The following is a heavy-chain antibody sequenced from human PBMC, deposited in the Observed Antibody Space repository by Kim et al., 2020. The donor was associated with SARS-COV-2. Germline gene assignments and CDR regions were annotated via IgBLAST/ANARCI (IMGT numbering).Heavy chain of an antibody. D-gene: IGHD4-4*01. CDR2: INPITGVT. CDR1: GYTFSGSY. Sequence: ASVKVSCKASGYTFSGSYIHWVRQAPGQGLEWMGWINPITGVTNYGQNFQDRVSVTRDTSITTAYMQLNTLRSDDTAMYYCARVDYSTGRHFWGQGTLVTVTS. J-gene: IGHJ4*02. CDR3: ARVDYSTGRHF. V-gene: IGHV1-2*02.